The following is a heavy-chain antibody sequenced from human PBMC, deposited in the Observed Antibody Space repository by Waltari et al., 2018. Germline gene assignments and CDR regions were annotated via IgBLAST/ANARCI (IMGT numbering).Heavy chain of an antibody. CDR2: IYYSGST. D-gene: IGHD6-6*01. Sequence: LQLQESGPGMVKPSVTLSLTCTVSGGSIRISSYYWGWIRQPPGKGLEWIGSIYYSGSTYYNPSLKSRVTISVDTSKNQFSLKLSSVTAADTAVYYCARDFYSSSPNFDYWGQGTLVTVSS. CDR1: GGSIRISSYY. CDR3: ARDFYSSSPNFDY. V-gene: IGHV4-39*07. J-gene: IGHJ4*02.